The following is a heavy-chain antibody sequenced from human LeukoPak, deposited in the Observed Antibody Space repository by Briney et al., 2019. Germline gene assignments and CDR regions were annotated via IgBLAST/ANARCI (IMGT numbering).Heavy chain of an antibody. Sequence: ASVKVSCKASGYTFSSYYMHWLRQAPGQGLEWMGIINPSGGSTSYAQKFQGRVTMTRDTSTSTVYMELSSLRSEDTAVYYCAARHYDILTGYYQLDYWGQGTLVTVSS. J-gene: IGHJ4*02. V-gene: IGHV1-46*01. CDR2: INPSGGST. CDR3: AARHYDILTGYYQLDY. D-gene: IGHD3-9*01. CDR1: GYTFSSYY.